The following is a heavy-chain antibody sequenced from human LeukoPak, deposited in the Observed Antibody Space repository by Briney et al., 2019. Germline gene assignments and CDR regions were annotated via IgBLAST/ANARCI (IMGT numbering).Heavy chain of an antibody. CDR2: IYYSGST. D-gene: IGHD3-10*01. Sequence: SETLSLTCTVSGGSIGSGGYYWSWIRQHPGTGLEWIGYIYYSGSTYYNPSLKSRVTISVDTSKKQFSLKLSSATAADTAVYYCARGSGSYYIGSPGNGMDVWGKGTTVTVSS. CDR3: ARGSGSYYIGSPGNGMDV. J-gene: IGHJ6*04. CDR1: GGSIGSGGYY. V-gene: IGHV4-31*03.